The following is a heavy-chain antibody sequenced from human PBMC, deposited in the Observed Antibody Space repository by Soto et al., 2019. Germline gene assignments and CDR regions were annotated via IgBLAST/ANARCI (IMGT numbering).Heavy chain of an antibody. D-gene: IGHD3-22*01. V-gene: IGHV1-18*04. CDR3: AGVRYYYASSGHYWYLDL. Sequence: ASVKVSCKASGYTFTSYGISWVRQAPGQGLEWMGWISAYNGNTNYAQKLQGRVTMTTDTSTSTAYMELRSLRSDDTAVYYCAGVRYYYASSGHYWYLDLCRGVTLVPVSP. CDR1: GYTFTSYG. J-gene: IGHJ2*01. CDR2: ISAYNGNT.